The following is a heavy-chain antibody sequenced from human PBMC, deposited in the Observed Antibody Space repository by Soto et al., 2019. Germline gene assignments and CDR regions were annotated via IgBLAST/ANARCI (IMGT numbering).Heavy chain of an antibody. CDR1: GGTFSSYT. J-gene: IGHJ4*02. Sequence: ASVKASCKAYGGTFSSYTISWVRQAPGQGLEWMGRIIPILGIANYAQKFQGRVTITADKSTSTAYMELSSLRSEDTAVYYCATRNCSGGSYYADYWGQGTLVLVSS. V-gene: IGHV1-69*02. CDR2: IIPILGIA. D-gene: IGHD2-15*01. CDR3: ATRNCSGGSYYADY.